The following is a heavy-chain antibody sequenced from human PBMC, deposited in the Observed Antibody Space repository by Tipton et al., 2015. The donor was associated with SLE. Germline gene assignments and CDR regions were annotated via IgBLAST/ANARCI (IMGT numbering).Heavy chain of an antibody. J-gene: IGHJ4*02. Sequence: GSLRLSCAASGFTFTTYAMNWVRQAPGKGLEWVSLISGSGGTTYYADSVKGRCTISRDNSKNKLYLQMNSLRAEDTAVYYCARDSQKYYYDSSLDYWGQGTLVTVSS. CDR1: GFTFTTYA. D-gene: IGHD3-22*01. CDR3: ARDSQKYYYDSSLDY. V-gene: IGHV3-23*01. CDR2: ISGSGGTT.